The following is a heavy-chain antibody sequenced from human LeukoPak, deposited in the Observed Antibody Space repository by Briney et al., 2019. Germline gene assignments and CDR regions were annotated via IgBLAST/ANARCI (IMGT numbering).Heavy chain of an antibody. J-gene: IGHJ4*02. CDR1: GGTFSSYA. CDR2: IIPIFGTA. CDR3: ARDPGILTGRHYFDY. D-gene: IGHD3-9*01. Sequence: ASVKVSCKASGGTFSSYAISWVRQAPGQGLEWMGGIIPIFGTANYAQKFQGRVTITTDESTSTAYMELSSLRSEDTAVYYCARDPGILTGRHYFDYWGQGTLVTVSS. V-gene: IGHV1-69*05.